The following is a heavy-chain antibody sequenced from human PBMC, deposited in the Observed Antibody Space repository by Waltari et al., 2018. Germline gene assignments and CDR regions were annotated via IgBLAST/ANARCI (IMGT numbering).Heavy chain of an antibody. D-gene: IGHD1-26*01. Sequence: QVQLVQSGAEVKPPGASVKVACKASGGTFGPYAITWVRQAPGKGLEWMGGVIPIFGTPNYAPKFQGRVTVSADPSTSTAYLEVRRLISEDTAVYYCAKREIGYAFDIWGHGTMVTVSS. CDR3: AKREIGYAFDI. V-gene: IGHV1-69*12. CDR2: VIPIFGTP. J-gene: IGHJ3*02. CDR1: GGTFGPYA.